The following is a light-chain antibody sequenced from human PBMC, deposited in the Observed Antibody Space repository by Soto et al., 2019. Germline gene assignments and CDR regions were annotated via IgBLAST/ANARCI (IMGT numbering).Light chain of an antibody. CDR3: CSYAGSYSYV. CDR1: SSDVGGYNY. CDR2: DVT. J-gene: IGLJ1*01. Sequence: QSALTQPRSVFGSPGQSVTISCAGTSSDVGGYNYVSWYQQHPGKAPKLMIYDVTKRPSGVPNRFSGSKSGNRASLTISGLQAEDEADYYCCSYAGSYSYVFGVGTKLTVL. V-gene: IGLV2-11*01.